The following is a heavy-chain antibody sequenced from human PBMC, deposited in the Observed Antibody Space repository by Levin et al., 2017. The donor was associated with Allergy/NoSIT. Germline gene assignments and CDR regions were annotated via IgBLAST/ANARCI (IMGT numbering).Heavy chain of an antibody. Sequence: TLSLTCTVSGGSISSGDYYWSWIRQPPGKGLEWIGYIYYSGTTYYNPSLKSRVTISVDTSKNQFSLKLSSVTAADTAVYYCATASWDKTMGYLIKIFDYWGQGTLVTVSS. CDR1: GGSISSGDYY. CDR3: ATASWDKTMGYLIKIFDY. D-gene: IGHD4/OR15-4a*01. V-gene: IGHV4-30-4*01. CDR2: IYYSGTT. J-gene: IGHJ4*02.